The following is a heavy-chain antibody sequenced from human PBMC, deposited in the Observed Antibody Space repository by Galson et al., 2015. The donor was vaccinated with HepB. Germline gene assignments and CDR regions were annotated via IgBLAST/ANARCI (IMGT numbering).Heavy chain of an antibody. J-gene: IGHJ3*01. V-gene: IGHV3-23*01. CDR3: VKFGGIFGVRDDAFDF. Sequence: SLRLSCAASGFIFSNYVMSWVRQAPGKGLEWVSVIRGGSGGTEYADSVKGRFTISRDNFKNTLYLQMNSLRAEDTAVYYCVKFGGIFGVRDDAFDFWGQGTMVTVSS. CDR2: IRGGSGGT. CDR1: GFIFSNYV. D-gene: IGHD3-3*01.